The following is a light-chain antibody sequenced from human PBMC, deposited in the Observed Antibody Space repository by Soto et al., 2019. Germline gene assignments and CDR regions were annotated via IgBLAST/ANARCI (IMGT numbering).Light chain of an antibody. CDR2: EGT. CDR3: CLYTSSSTLYV. Sequence: QSALTQPASVSGSPGQSITISCIETTSDFGTKKFFSWYQQQPGKAPKLIIYEGTKRPSGVSSRFSGSKSGNTASLTVSGLQSDDEADYFCCLYTSSSTLYVFGTGTKVTVL. CDR1: TSDFGTKKF. V-gene: IGLV2-14*02. J-gene: IGLJ1*01.